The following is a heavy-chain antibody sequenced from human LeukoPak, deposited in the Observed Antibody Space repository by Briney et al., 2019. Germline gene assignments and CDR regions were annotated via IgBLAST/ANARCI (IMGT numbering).Heavy chain of an antibody. V-gene: IGHV1-2*02. CDR2: INPNSGGT. D-gene: IGHD2-2*01. Sequence: ASVKVSCKASGYTFTGYYMHWVRQAPGQGLEWMGWINPNSGGTNYAQKFQGRVTMTRDTSISTAYMERSRLRSDDTAVYYCARTHCSSTSCYPYFDYWGQGTLVTVSS. CDR3: ARTHCSSTSCYPYFDY. J-gene: IGHJ4*02. CDR1: GYTFTGYY.